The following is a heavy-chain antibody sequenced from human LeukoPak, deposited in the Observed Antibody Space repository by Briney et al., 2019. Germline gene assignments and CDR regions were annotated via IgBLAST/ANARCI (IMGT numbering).Heavy chain of an antibody. CDR1: GYTFTSYY. CDR2: INPSGGST. D-gene: IGHD6-13*01. Sequence: ASVKVSCKASGYTFTSYYMHWVRQAPGQGLEWMGIINPSGGSTSYAQKFQGRVTMTRDTSTSTVYMELSSLRSEDTAVYYCAGDLIAAGRAGYMDVWGKGTTVTVSS. CDR3: AGDLIAAGRAGYMDV. J-gene: IGHJ6*03. V-gene: IGHV1-46*01.